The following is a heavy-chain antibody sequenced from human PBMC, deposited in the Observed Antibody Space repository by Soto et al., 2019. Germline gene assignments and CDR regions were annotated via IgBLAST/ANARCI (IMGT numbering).Heavy chain of an antibody. D-gene: IGHD1-1*01. CDR3: ARGRSSDWNHYLQQED. CDR1: GGSISSYY. V-gene: IGHV4-4*07. J-gene: IGHJ4*02. CDR2: IYTTGST. Sequence: PSETLSLTCTVSGGSISSYYWSWIRQPAGKGLEWIGRIYTTGSTNYNPSLKSRVTITADESTSTVYMELRSLTSDDTAIYYCARGRSSDWNHYLQQEDWGPGTLVTVSS.